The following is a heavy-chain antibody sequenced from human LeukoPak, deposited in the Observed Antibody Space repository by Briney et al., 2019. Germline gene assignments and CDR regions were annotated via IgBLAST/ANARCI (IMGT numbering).Heavy chain of an antibody. Sequence: SETLSLTCTVSGVSISSSSYYWGWIRQPPGKGLEWIGSIFYSGSTYYNPSLKSRVTISVDTSKKQFSLKLSSVTAADTAVYYCARHRDIVVVPAVDYWGHGTLVTVSS. CDR1: GVSISSSSYY. CDR3: ARHRDIVVVPAVDY. J-gene: IGHJ4*01. CDR2: IFYSGST. V-gene: IGHV4-39*01. D-gene: IGHD2-2*01.